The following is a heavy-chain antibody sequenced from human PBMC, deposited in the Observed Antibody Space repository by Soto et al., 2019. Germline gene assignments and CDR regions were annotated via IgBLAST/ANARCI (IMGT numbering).Heavy chain of an antibody. CDR2: ISYDGSNK. D-gene: IGHD1-7*01. J-gene: IGHJ5*02. Sequence: QVQLVESGGGVVQPGRSLRLSCAASGFTFSSYGMHWVRQAPGKGLEWVAVISYDGSNKYYADSVKGRFTISRDNSKNTLYLQMNSLRAEDTAVYYCAKDPPLELQRFDPWGQGTLVTVSS. V-gene: IGHV3-30*18. CDR1: GFTFSSYG. CDR3: AKDPPLELQRFDP.